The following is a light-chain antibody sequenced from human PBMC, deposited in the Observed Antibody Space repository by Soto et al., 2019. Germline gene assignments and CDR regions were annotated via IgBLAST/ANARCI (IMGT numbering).Light chain of an antibody. J-gene: IGKJ4*01. CDR3: QQRSNWPLLT. Sequence: EIVLTQSPATLSLSPGERATLSCRASQSVSSYLAWYQQKPGQAPRLLIYDASNRATGIPARFSGSGSGTDFTLTNSSREPEDFAVYYCQQRSNWPLLTFGGGTKVEIK. V-gene: IGKV3-11*01. CDR2: DAS. CDR1: QSVSSY.